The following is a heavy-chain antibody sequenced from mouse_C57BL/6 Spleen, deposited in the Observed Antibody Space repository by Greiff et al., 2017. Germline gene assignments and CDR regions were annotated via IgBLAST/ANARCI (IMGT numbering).Heavy chain of an antibody. Sequence: EVKLMESGGGLVKPGGSLKLSCAASGFTFSDYGMHWVRQAPEKGLEWVAYISSGSSTIYYADTVKGRFTISRDNAKNTLFLQMTSLRSEDTAMYYCARPLIYDGYYYAMDYWGQGTSVTVSS. D-gene: IGHD2-3*01. CDR3: ARPLIYDGYYYAMDY. J-gene: IGHJ4*01. CDR1: GFTFSDYG. V-gene: IGHV5-17*01. CDR2: ISSGSSTI.